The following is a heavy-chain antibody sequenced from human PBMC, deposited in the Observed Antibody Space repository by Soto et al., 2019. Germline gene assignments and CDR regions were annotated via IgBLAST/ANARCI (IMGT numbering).Heavy chain of an antibody. CDR3: AGGRDYDY. J-gene: IGHJ4*02. V-gene: IGHV4-4*02. CDR2: IAHDGHT. Sequence: SETLSLTCDVSGGSITTSVLWTWVRPFAGRGLEGIGEIAHDGHTNYKPSLSGRVTMSMDLSNSQFSLNAASVNAADTAVYFCAGGRDYDYWGQGTLVTVSS. D-gene: IGHD1-26*01. CDR1: GGSITTSVL.